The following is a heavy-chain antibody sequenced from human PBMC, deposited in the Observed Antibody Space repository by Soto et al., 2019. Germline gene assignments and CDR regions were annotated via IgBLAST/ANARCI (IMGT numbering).Heavy chain of an antibody. CDR1: GFTFSSYA. V-gene: IGHV3-23*01. Sequence: PGVSLRLSFAASGFTFSSYAMSWFRQAPGKGLEWVSAISGSGGSTYYADSVKGRFTISRDNSKNTLYLQMNSLRAEDTAVYYCAKTPDVKYSSSFDYWGQGTLVTVSS. CDR2: ISGSGGST. CDR3: AKTPDVKYSSSFDY. J-gene: IGHJ4*02. D-gene: IGHD6-13*01.